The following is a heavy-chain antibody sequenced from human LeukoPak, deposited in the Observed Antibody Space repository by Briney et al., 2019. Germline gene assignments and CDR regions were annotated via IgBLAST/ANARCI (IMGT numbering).Heavy chain of an antibody. CDR2: IYYSGST. Sequence: SETLSLTCTVSGGSISSSSYYWGWIRQPPGKGLEWIGSIYYSGSTYYNPSLKSRVTISVDTSKSQFSLKMSSVTAADTAVYYCANGPEAVGAKAPDSYYYMDVWGKGTTVTISS. CDR3: ANGPEAVGAKAPDSYYYMDV. J-gene: IGHJ6*03. D-gene: IGHD1-26*01. CDR1: GGSISSSSYY. V-gene: IGHV4-39*01.